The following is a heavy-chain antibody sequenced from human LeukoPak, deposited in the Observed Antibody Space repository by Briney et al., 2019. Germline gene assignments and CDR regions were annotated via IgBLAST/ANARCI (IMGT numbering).Heavy chain of an antibody. CDR1: GFTFSSYS. CDR3: ARVRNYYGPGSYAIDY. Sequence: PGGSLRLSCAASGFTFSSYSMNWVRQAPGKGLEWVSYISSSSSTIYYADSVKGRFTISRDNAKNSLYLQMNSLRAEDTAVYYCARVRNYYGPGSYAIDYWGQGTLVTVSS. V-gene: IGHV3-48*04. CDR2: ISSSSSTI. D-gene: IGHD3-10*01. J-gene: IGHJ4*02.